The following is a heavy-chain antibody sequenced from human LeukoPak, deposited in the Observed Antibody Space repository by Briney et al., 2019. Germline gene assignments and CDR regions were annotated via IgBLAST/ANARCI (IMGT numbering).Heavy chain of an antibody. CDR3: AKDPMVRGSTYDY. D-gene: IGHD3-10*01. V-gene: IGHV3-23*01. CDR1: GLTYSIYA. CDR2: ISGRGTT. Sequence: GGSLRLSCAASGLTYSIYAMSWVRQAPGMGLVCVSAISGRGTTYYTDSVKGRFTISRDNSKNTLYLQMNSLRAEDTAVYYCAKDPMVRGSTYDYWGQGTLVTVSS. J-gene: IGHJ4*02.